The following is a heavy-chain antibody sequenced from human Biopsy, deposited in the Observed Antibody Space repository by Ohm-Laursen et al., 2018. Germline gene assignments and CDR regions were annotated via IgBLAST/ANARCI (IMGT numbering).Heavy chain of an antibody. CDR2: IDPFTGVT. CDR3: ATDARWDLSLDAFHV. CDR1: GATVTSYA. D-gene: IGHD1-26*01. J-gene: IGHJ4*02. Sequence: SVKVSCKASGATVTSYAISWVRQAPGQGLEWMGRIDPFTGVTNYAHNFQGRVTITADRSTPTAYVEVSSLRSDDTAVFYCATDARWDLSLDAFHVWGQGTLVTVSS. V-gene: IGHV1-69*04.